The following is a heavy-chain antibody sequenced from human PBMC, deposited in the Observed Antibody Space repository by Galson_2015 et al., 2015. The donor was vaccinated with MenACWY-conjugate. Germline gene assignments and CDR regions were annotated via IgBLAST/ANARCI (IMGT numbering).Heavy chain of an antibody. CDR3: ARDRRDAFLESLPSNWFDP. Sequence: SLRLSCAASGFTFRTYWMHWVRQAPGKGLEWVSRINREGSRTTYADSVKGRFTISRDNAKNTLYLEMNSLRAEDTAVYYCARDRRDAFLESLPSNWFDPWGQGTLVTVSS. V-gene: IGHV3-74*01. D-gene: IGHD3-3*02. CDR1: GFTFRTYW. J-gene: IGHJ5*02. CDR2: INREGSRT.